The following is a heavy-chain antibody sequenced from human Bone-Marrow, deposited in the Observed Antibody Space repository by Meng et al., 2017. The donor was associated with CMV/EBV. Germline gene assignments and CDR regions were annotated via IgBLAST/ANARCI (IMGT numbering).Heavy chain of an antibody. J-gene: IGHJ4*02. CDR2: IYYSGST. V-gene: IGHV4-39*01. D-gene: IGHD3-22*01. CDR1: GGSINSSNYY. CDR3: ARGDYYDSSEGYYFDY. Sequence: SETLSLTCSVSGGSINSSNYYWGWIRQPPGKGLEWIGIIYYSGSTYYNPSLKSRVTISVDTSKNQFSLKLSSVTAADTAVYYCARGDYYDSSEGYYFDYWGQGTLVTVSS.